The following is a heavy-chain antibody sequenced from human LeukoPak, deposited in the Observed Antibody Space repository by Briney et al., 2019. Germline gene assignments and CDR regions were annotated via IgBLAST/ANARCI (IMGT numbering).Heavy chain of an antibody. Sequence: AAVTVSFKASGYTFTAYYIHWVRQAPGQGLEWMAWIDPNSGDTWSAPLFQGRVTMTKDTSITTASMELTWLSSDDTAVYYCATGVATAFTYWGQGTLLTVSS. CDR2: IDPNSGDT. J-gene: IGHJ4*02. CDR3: ATGVATAFTY. CDR1: GYTFTAYY. V-gene: IGHV1-2*02. D-gene: IGHD5-18*01.